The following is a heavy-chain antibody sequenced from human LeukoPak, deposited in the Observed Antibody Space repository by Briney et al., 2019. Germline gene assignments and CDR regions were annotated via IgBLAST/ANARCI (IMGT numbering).Heavy chain of an antibody. CDR2: INHSGST. J-gene: IGHJ4*02. D-gene: IGHD2-2*02. Sequence: SETLSLTCAVYGGSFSGYYWSWIRQPPGKGLERIGEINHSGSTNYNPSLKSRVTISVDTSKNQFSLKLSSVTAADTAVYYCARVGGHCSSTSCYSYFDYWGQGTLVTVSS. V-gene: IGHV4-34*01. CDR3: ARVGGHCSSTSCYSYFDY. CDR1: GGSFSGYY.